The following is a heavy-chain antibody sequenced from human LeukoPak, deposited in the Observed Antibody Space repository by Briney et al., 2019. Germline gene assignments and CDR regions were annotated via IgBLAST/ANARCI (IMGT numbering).Heavy chain of an antibody. CDR1: GFTFSSYD. CDR2: IGTAGDT. CDR3: ARGGVQWELNYYFDY. J-gene: IGHJ4*02. V-gene: IGHV3-13*01. Sequence: GGSLRLSCAASGFTFSSYDMHWVRHATGKGLEWVSAIGTAGDTYYPGSVKGRFTISRENAKNSLYLQMNSLRAGDTAVYYCARGGVQWELNYYFDYWGQGTLVTVSS. D-gene: IGHD1-26*01.